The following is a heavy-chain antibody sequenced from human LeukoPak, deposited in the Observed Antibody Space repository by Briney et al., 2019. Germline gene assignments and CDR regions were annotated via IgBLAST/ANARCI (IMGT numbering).Heavy chain of an antibody. D-gene: IGHD6-19*01. CDR2: IYGSGST. V-gene: IGHV4-59*08. CDR3: ARNVGWYSHDS. Sequence: SETLSLTCTASGDSLSSHYWSWIRQRPGKGLEWIGYIYGSGSTHYDPSLRSRVTISEDTSKNQFSLKLTSVTAADTAVYYCARNVGWYSHDSWGQGTLVTVSS. J-gene: IGHJ4*02. CDR1: GDSLSSHY.